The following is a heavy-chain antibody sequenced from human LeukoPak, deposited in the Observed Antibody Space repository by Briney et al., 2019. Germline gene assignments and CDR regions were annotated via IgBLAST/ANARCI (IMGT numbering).Heavy chain of an antibody. CDR1: GYTFTSYY. Sequence: ASVKVSCKASGYTFTSYYMHWVRQAPGQGLEWMGIINPSGGSTSYAQKFQGRVTMTRDTSTSTVYMELSSLRSEDTAVYYCARELYYYDSSGHYGMDVWGQGTTVTVSS. V-gene: IGHV1-46*01. J-gene: IGHJ6*02. D-gene: IGHD3-22*01. CDR2: INPSGGST. CDR3: ARELYYYDSSGHYGMDV.